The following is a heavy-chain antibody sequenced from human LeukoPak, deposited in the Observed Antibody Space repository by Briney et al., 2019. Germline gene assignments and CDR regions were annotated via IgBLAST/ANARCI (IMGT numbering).Heavy chain of an antibody. D-gene: IGHD3-10*01. Sequence: SQTLSLTCAISGDSVSSNSATWNSIRQSPSRGLGWLGRTYYRSRWLNDYAVSVKGRITVNPDTSKNQFSLQLHSVSPEDTAVYYCVRGSGMGLDAFDIWGQGTMVTVSS. CDR2: TYYRSRWLN. CDR3: VRGSGMGLDAFDI. CDR1: GDSVSSNSAT. V-gene: IGHV6-1*01. J-gene: IGHJ3*02.